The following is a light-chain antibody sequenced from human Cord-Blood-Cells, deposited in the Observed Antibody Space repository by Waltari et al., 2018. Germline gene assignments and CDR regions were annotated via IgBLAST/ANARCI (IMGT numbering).Light chain of an antibody. CDR1: SRDVGSYIL. CDR3: CSYAGSSTSWV. V-gene: IGLV2-23*01. J-gene: IGLJ3*02. CDR2: EGS. Sequence: QSALTQPASVSGSPGQSITISCTGTSRDVGSYILVSWYQQHPGKAPKLMIYEGSKRPSGVSNRFSGSKSGNTASLTISGLQAEDEADYYCCSYAGSSTSWVFGGGTKLTVL.